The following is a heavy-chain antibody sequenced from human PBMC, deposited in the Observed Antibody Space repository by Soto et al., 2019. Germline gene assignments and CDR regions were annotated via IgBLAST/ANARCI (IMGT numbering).Heavy chain of an antibody. V-gene: IGHV1-18*01. D-gene: IGHD3-9*01. CDR1: GYTFTSYG. CDR3: ARDYLYYDILTGLDY. Sequence: EASVKVSCKASGYTFTSYGISWVRQAPGQGLEWMGWISAYNGNTNYAQKLQGRVTMTTDTSTSTAYMELRSLRSDDTAVYYCARDYLYYDILTGLDYWGQGTLVTVSS. CDR2: ISAYNGNT. J-gene: IGHJ4*02.